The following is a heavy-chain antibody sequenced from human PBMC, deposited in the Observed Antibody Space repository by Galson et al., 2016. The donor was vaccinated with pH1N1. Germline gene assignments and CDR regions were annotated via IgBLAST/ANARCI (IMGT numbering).Heavy chain of an antibody. J-gene: IGHJ5*02. V-gene: IGHV1-18*01. CDR3: ARLSGSRWLDP. CDR2: ISGYNGNT. D-gene: IGHD3-10*01. CDR1: GYMFTSYG. Sequence: SVKVSCKASGYMFTSYGITWVRQAPGRGLEWMGLISGYNGNTNYAQKFRGRLTMTTDTSTTTAYMELRSLRSDDTAFYYCARLSGSRWLDPWGQGTLVTVSS.